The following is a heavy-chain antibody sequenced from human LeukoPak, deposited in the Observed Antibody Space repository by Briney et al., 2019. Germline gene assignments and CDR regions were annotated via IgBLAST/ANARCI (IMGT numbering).Heavy chain of an antibody. CDR1: GFTFSNYW. D-gene: IGHD4-23*01. Sequence: GXXLRLSCAASGFTFSNYWMHWVRQGPGKGLVWVSRINSDGRLTSYADSVKGRFTISRDNAKNTLYPQMNSLRAEDTAVYYCARDLRTPSDTNIAIDYWGQGTLVTVSS. CDR2: INSDGRLT. V-gene: IGHV3-74*01. CDR3: ARDLRTPSDTNIAIDY. J-gene: IGHJ4*02.